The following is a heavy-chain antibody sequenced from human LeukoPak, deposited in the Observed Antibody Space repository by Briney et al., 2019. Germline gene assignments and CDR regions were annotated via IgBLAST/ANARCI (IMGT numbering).Heavy chain of an antibody. Sequence: PGGSLRLSCAASGFTFSSYSMNWVRQAPGKGLEWVSSISSSSSYIYYADSVKGRFAISRDNAKNSLYLQMNSLRAEDTAVYYCARDRVDGYNRVNYYYGMDVWGQGTTVTVSS. CDR1: GFTFSSYS. D-gene: IGHD5-24*01. J-gene: IGHJ6*02. CDR3: ARDRVDGYNRVNYYYGMDV. CDR2: ISSSSSYI. V-gene: IGHV3-21*04.